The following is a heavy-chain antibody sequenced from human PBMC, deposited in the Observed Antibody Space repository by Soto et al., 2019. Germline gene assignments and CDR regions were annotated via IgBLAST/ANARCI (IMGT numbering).Heavy chain of an antibody. CDR1: GGAISTYY. CDR3: ARGQRFSDWFDP. D-gene: IGHD3-3*01. CDR2: IYSSGST. J-gene: IGHJ5*02. V-gene: IGHV4-4*07. Sequence: QVHLQESGPGLVKPSETLSLTCTVSGGAISTYYWTWIRQTAGKGLEWIGRIYSSGSTKYNPALQSRASMSLDTSNNPFSLRLTSVTAADTAVYYCARGQRFSDWFDPWGQGTLVTVSS.